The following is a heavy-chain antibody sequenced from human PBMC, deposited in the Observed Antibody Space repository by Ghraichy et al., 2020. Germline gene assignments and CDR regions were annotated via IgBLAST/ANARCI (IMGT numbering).Heavy chain of an antibody. CDR3: AREVTTLTYYYYGMDV. D-gene: IGHD1-1*01. J-gene: IGHJ6*02. Sequence: ASVKVSCKASGYTFTSYDINWVRQATGQGLEWMGWMNPNSGNTGYAQKFQGRVTMTRNTSISTAYMELSSLRSEDTAVYYCAREVTTLTYYYYGMDVWGQGTTVTVSS. CDR2: MNPNSGNT. CDR1: GYTFTSYD. V-gene: IGHV1-8*01.